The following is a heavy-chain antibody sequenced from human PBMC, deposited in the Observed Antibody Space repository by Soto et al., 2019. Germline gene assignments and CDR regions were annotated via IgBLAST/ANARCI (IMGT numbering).Heavy chain of an antibody. Sequence: GESLKISFQASGYNFAIYWICWVRQMPVKGLEWMGIIYPSNSDTKYNPSFQGQVTISANKSINTAYLQLSSLTASDTAVYYCARHRLYSRSWTTFDYWGQGALVTVSS. CDR3: ARHRLYSRSWTTFDY. CDR2: IYPSNSDT. V-gene: IGHV5-51*01. J-gene: IGHJ4*02. D-gene: IGHD6-13*01. CDR1: GYNFAIYW.